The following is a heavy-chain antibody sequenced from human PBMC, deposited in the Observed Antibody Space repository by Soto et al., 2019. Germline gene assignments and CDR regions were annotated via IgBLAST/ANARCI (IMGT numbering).Heavy chain of an antibody. CDR3: AREYCTSTRCYIDY. V-gene: IGHV1-2*02. J-gene: IGHJ4*02. D-gene: IGHD2-2*02. Sequence: YCQPSGYTLGGYYIHWVRQTPGKGMERMGWINLNSGGTIYAQKFKGRVNMTRDTSISTAYMELSRLRSEDTAVYYCAREYCTSTRCYIDYWGQGTLGNGSS. CDR2: INLNSGGT. CDR1: GYTLGGYY.